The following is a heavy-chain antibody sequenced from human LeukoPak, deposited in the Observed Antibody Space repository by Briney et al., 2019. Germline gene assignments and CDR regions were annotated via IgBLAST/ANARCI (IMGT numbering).Heavy chain of an antibody. CDR2: ISGSGGST. Sequence: PGGSLTLSCAASGFTFSSYAMSWVRQAPGKGLEWVSAISGSGGSTYYAYSVKGRFTISRYNSKNTLYLQMNSLRAEDTAVYYCANDPDKVYYWGQGTLVTVSS. V-gene: IGHV3-23*01. J-gene: IGHJ4*02. D-gene: IGHD3-22*01. CDR1: GFTFSSYA. CDR3: ANDPDKVYY.